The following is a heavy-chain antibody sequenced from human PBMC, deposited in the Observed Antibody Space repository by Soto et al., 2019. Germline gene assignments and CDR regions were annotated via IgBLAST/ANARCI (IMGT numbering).Heavy chain of an antibody. Sequence: GPTLVNPTQTLTLTCTFSGFSLSTSGVGVGWIRQPPGKALEWLALIYWDDDKRYSPSLKSRLTITKDTSKNQVVLTMTNMDPVDTATYYCARIRVGTHNGGYYGMDVWGQGTTVTVSS. CDR1: GFSLSTSGVG. D-gene: IGHD5-18*01. V-gene: IGHV2-5*02. CDR3: ARIRVGTHNGGYYGMDV. CDR2: IYWDDDK. J-gene: IGHJ6*02.